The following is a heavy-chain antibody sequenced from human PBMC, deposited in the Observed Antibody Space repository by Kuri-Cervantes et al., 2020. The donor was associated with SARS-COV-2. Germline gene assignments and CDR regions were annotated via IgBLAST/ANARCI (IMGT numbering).Heavy chain of an antibody. V-gene: IGHV3-23*01. Sequence: GGSLRLSCAASGFTLSSYAMSWVRQAPGKGLEWVSAISGSGGSTYYADSVKGRFTISRDNSKNTLYLQMNSLRAEDTAVYYCAKSKGRENGWVYSSDLDAFDIWGQGTMVTVSS. CDR2: ISGSGGST. D-gene: IGHD3-22*01. CDR1: GFTLSSYA. CDR3: AKSKGRENGWVYSSDLDAFDI. J-gene: IGHJ3*02.